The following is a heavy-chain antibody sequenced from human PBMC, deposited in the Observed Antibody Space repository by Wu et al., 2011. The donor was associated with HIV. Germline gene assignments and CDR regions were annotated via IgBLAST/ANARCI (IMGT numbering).Heavy chain of an antibody. D-gene: IGHD6-6*01. J-gene: IGHJ6*03. CDR2: INPHSGGT. CDR3: ARDPYTTSFYYYYYMDV. Sequence: QVQLVQSGAEVKKPGASVKVSCKASGYTFTGYYMHWVRQAPGQGLEWMGWINPHSGGTNYAQKFQGRVTMTRDTSISTAYMDLSRLKSDDTAVYYCARDPYTTSFYYYYYMDVWAKGPQSPSP. CDR1: GYTFTGYY. V-gene: IGHV1-2*02.